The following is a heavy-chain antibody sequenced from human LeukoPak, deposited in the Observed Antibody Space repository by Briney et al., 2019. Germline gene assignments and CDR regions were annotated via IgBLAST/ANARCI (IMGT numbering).Heavy chain of an antibody. CDR1: GYSFTSYW. J-gene: IGHJ4*02. CDR3: ARHSIPYYYDSSGGSGVDY. CDR2: IYPGDSDT. D-gene: IGHD3-22*01. V-gene: IGHV5-51*01. Sequence: GESLKISCKGSGYSFTSYWIGWVRQMPGKGLEWMGIIYPGDSDTRYSPSFRGQVTISADKSISTAYLQWSSLKASDTAMYYCARHSIPYYYDSSGGSGVDYWGQGTLVTVSS.